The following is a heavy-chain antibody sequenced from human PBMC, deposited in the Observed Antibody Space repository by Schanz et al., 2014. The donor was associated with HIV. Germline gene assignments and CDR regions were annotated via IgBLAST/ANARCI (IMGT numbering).Heavy chain of an antibody. V-gene: IGHV3-23*05. Sequence: EVQLLESGGGLVKPGGSLRLSCAASGFNFNNYAMTWVRQAPGRGLEWVSTVIGSGIRTIYADSVKGRFTISRDNSKNTLYLQMNSLRAEDTAVYYCAKGLTIWLQPPFDYWGQGTLVTVSS. J-gene: IGHJ4*02. CDR3: AKGLTIWLQPPFDY. CDR1: GFNFNNYA. D-gene: IGHD5-12*01. CDR2: VIGSGIRT.